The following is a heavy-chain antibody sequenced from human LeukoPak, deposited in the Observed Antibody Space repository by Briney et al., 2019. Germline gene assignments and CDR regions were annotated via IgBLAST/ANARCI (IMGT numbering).Heavy chain of an antibody. D-gene: IGHD6-19*01. J-gene: IGHJ6*03. Sequence: GGSLRLSCAASGFTFSSYWMSWVRQAPGKGLEWVANIKQDGSEKYYVDSVKGRFTISRDNAKNSLYLQMNSLRAEDTAVYYCARDPTYSSGWLDYYYYMDVWGKGTTVTVSS. V-gene: IGHV3-7*01. CDR2: IKQDGSEK. CDR1: GFTFSSYW. CDR3: ARDPTYSSGWLDYYYYMDV.